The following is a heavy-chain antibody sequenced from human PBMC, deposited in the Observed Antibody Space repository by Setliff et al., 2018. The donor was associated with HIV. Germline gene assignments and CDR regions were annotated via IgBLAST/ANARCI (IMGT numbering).Heavy chain of an antibody. V-gene: IGHV4-39*01. D-gene: IGHD3-3*01. CDR1: GGSISSGGYY. Sequence: PSETLSLTCTVSGGSISSGGYYWSWIRQPPGKGLEWIGNIYYSGSTYYNPSLKSRVTISVDTSKNQFSLKLSSVTAADTAVYYCAGGSYDFNWFDPWGQGTLVTVSS. J-gene: IGHJ5*02. CDR2: IYYSGST. CDR3: AGGSYDFNWFDP.